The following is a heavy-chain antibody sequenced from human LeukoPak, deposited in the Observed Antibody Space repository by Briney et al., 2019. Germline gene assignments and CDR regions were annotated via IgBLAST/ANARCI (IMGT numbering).Heavy chain of an antibody. D-gene: IGHD2-2*01. V-gene: IGHV3-7*05. J-gene: IGHJ4*02. CDR1: GFTLSSHW. Sequence: QPGGSLRLSCAASGFTLSSHWMYWVRQAPGKGLEWVANIKQDGSERFYVDSVKGRFTISRDNAKNSLYLQMNSLRAEDTAVYYCTRIIVEVPGVSDYCDYWGQGPLVTVSS. CDR2: IKQDGSER. CDR3: TRIIVEVPGVSDYCDY.